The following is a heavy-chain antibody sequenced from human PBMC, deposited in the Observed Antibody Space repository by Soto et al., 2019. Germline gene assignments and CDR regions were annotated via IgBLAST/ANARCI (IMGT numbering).Heavy chain of an antibody. CDR3: ARTWLAGGTPADAFDI. J-gene: IGHJ3*02. CDR2: IFHTGGT. D-gene: IGHD2-15*01. CDR1: ASSISSAYF. Sequence: PSETLSLTCAVSASSISSAYFLGWIRQPPGKGLEWIATIFHTGGTYYNPSLKSRVTISVDTSNNQFSLRLNSVTAADTALYFCARTWLAGGTPADAFDIWGQGTMVTVSS. V-gene: IGHV4-38-2*01.